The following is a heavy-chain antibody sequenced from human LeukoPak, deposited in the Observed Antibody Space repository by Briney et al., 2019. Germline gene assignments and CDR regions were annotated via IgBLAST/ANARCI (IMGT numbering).Heavy chain of an antibody. V-gene: IGHV3-30*18. CDR1: GFTFSSYG. J-gene: IGHJ3*02. D-gene: IGHD1-26*01. CDR2: ISYDGSNK. Sequence: QPGGSLRLSGAASGFTFSSYGMHGVRQAPGKGLGGVAVISYDGSNKYSADSVKGRFTISSDNSKYTLYLQMNSLRAEATAVYYCAKDTARATLYAFDICGQGTMVTVSS. CDR3: AKDTARATLYAFDI.